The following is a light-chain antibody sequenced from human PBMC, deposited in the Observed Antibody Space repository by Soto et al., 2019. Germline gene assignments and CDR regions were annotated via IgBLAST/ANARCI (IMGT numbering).Light chain of an antibody. CDR3: AAWDDSLNGYV. V-gene: IGLV1-44*01. Sequence: SVLTQPPSASGTPGQRVAFSCSGSSSNIGANTVNWYQQLPGAAPKLLIYSHSQRPSGVPDRFSGSKSGTSASLAISGLQSDDEADYYCAAWDDSLNGYVFGSGTKVTVL. CDR1: SSNIGANT. J-gene: IGLJ1*01. CDR2: SHS.